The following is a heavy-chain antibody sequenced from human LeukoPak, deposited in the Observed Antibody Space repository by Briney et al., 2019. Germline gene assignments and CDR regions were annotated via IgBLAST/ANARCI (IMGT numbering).Heavy chain of an antibody. CDR3: AKVSGSAWLATYYYYYMDV. Sequence: GGSLRLSCAASGFTFSSYSMSWVRQAPGKGLEWVSSISTSSSYIYYADSVKGRFTISRDNSKNTLYLQMNSLRAEDTAVYYCAKVSGSAWLATYYYYYMDVWGKGTTVTISS. D-gene: IGHD6-19*01. J-gene: IGHJ6*03. V-gene: IGHV3-21*01. CDR2: ISTSSSYI. CDR1: GFTFSSYS.